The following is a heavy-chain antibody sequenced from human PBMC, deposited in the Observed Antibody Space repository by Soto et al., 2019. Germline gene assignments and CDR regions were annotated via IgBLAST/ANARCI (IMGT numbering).Heavy chain of an antibody. Sequence: GSLRLSCAASVFTFSSYAMSWVRQAPGKGLEWVSAISGSGGSTYYADSVKGRFTISRDNSKNTLYLQMNSLRAEDTAVYYCAKIGDYDILTGRNWFDPWGQGTLVTVSS. CDR3: AKIGDYDILTGRNWFDP. CDR1: VFTFSSYA. CDR2: ISGSGGST. D-gene: IGHD3-9*01. J-gene: IGHJ5*02. V-gene: IGHV3-23*01.